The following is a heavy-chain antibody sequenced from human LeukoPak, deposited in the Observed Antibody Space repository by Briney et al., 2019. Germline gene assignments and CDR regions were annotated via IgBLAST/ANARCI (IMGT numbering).Heavy chain of an antibody. Sequence: SETLSLTCAVYGGSFSGYYWSWIRQPPGKGLEWIGEINHSGSTNYNPSLKSRVTLSVDTSKNQFSLKLSSVTAADPAVYYCATDYYGSGVFDYWGQGTLVTVSS. CDR2: INHSGST. CDR1: GGSFSGYY. CDR3: ATDYYGSGVFDY. V-gene: IGHV4-34*01. D-gene: IGHD3-10*01. J-gene: IGHJ4*02.